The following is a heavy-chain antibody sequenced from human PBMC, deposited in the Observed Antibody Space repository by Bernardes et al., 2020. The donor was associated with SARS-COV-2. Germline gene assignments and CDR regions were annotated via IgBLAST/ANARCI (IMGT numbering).Heavy chain of an antibody. J-gene: IGHJ2*01. CDR3: ARTDYDFWNGYSPSGYFDL. D-gene: IGHD3-3*01. CDR2: IGVYNGIT. V-gene: IGHV1-18*04. Sequence: ASVKISCKSSGYTFTNYGINWVRPAPGQGLEWVAWIGVYNGITKYAEKFQGRVIMTTDISTSTAYVELGGLTSDDTAVYYCARTDYDFWNGYSPSGYFDLWGRGTLVTVSS. CDR1: GYTFTNYG.